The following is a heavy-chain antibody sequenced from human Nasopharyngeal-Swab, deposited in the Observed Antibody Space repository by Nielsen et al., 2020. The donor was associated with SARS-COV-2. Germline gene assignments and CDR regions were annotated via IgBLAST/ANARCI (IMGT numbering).Heavy chain of an antibody. V-gene: IGHV4-34*01. CDR1: GGSFSGYY. CDR2: INHSGST. J-gene: IGHJ6*02. D-gene: IGHD3-22*01. Sequence: SETLPLTCAVYGGSFSGYYWSWIRQPPGKGLEWIGEINHSGSTNYNPSLKSRVTISVDTSKNQFSLKLSSVTAADTAVYYCASRKYYYDSSGYFNYYYYGMDVWGQGTTVTVSS. CDR3: ASRKYYYDSSGYFNYYYYGMDV.